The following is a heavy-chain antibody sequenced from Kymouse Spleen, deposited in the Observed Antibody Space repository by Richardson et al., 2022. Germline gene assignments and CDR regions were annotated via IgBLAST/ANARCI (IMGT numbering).Heavy chain of an antibody. Sequence: EVQLVESGGGLVQPGRSLRLSCAASGFTFDDYAMHWVRQAPGKGLEWVSGISWNSGSIGYADSVKGRFTISRDNAKNSLYLQMNSLRAEDTALYYCAKAHQQPGDYYYYGMDVWGQGTTVTVSS. CDR2: ISWNSGSI. CDR1: GFTFDDYA. CDR3: AKAHQQPGDYYYYGMDV. D-gene: IGHD6-13*01. V-gene: IGHV3-9*01. J-gene: IGHJ6*02.